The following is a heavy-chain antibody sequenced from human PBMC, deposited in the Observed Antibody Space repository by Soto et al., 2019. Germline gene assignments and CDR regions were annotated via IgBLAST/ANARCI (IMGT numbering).Heavy chain of an antibody. J-gene: IGHJ4*02. CDR1: RYSFTSYW. V-gene: IGHV5-10-1*01. Sequence: GESLKISCKGSRYSFTSYWISWVRQMPGKGLEWMGRIDPSDSYTNYSPSFQGHVTISADKSISTAYLQWSSLKASDTAMYYCARPHFQDGTSWYMMDYWGRGTLVTVSA. CDR2: IDPSDSYT. D-gene: IGHD2-2*02. CDR3: ARPHFQDGTSWYMMDY.